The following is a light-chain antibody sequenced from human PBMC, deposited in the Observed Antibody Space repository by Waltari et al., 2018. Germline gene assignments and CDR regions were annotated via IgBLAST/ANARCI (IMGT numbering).Light chain of an antibody. CDR2: EVS. Sequence: QSALTQPASVSGSPGQSITISCTGTSSDVGGYNYVSWYQQHPGKAPKLSIYEVSNRPSGVSNRFSGSKSGNAASLTISGLQAEDEADYYCSSYTSSSTLVFGGGTKLTGL. V-gene: IGLV2-14*01. J-gene: IGLJ3*02. CDR1: SSDVGGYNY. CDR3: SSYTSSSTLV.